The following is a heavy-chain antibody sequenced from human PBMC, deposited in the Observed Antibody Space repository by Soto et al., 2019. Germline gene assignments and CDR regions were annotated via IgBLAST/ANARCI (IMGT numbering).Heavy chain of an antibody. CDR3: ARYIPGVRYYGLDV. J-gene: IGHJ6*02. CDR1: GFTFSSYA. V-gene: IGHV3-23*01. CDR2: IGESGTPT. Sequence: SXRLSCAASGFTFSSYAMKWVRQAPGKGLEWVSLIGESGTPTYYADSVKGRFTISRDNSGNTLFLEMYSLRAEDTAVYYCARYIPGVRYYGLDVWGQGTTVTVSS. D-gene: IGHD2-2*01.